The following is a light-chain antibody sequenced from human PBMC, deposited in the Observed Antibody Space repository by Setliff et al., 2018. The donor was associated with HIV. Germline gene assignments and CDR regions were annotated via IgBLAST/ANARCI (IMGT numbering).Light chain of an antibody. CDR2: DVT. V-gene: IGLV2-11*01. CDR3: CSYAGSYTPVI. Sequence: QSALTQPRSVSGSPGQSVTISCTGTSSDVGSYNYVSWYQQHPGKAPKLMIYDVTKRPSGVPDRFSGSKSGNTASLTISGLQAKDEADYYCCSYAGSYTPVIFGGGTK. J-gene: IGLJ2*01. CDR1: SSDVGSYNY.